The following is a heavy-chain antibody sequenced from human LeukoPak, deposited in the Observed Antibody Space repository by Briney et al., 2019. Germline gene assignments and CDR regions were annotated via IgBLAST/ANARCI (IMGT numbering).Heavy chain of an antibody. CDR3: ARAGELRYMDV. Sequence: KPGGSLRLSCAASGFIFSDYYMAWIRQAPGKGLEWISTIKGTGLTTYYADSVKGRVTISRDNGKNSLFLQMSSLRADDTAIYYCARAGELRYMDVWGKGTAVTVSS. J-gene: IGHJ6*03. CDR2: IKGTGLTT. V-gene: IGHV3-11*04. CDR1: GFIFSDYY. D-gene: IGHD3-16*01.